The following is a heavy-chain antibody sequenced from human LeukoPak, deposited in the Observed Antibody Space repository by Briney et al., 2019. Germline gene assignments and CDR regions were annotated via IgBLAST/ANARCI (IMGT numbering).Heavy chain of an antibody. CDR2: SIPIFGTA. CDR1: GGTFSSYA. Sequence: SVKVSCKASGGTFSSYAISWVRQAPGQGLEWMGGSIPIFGTANYAQKFQGRVTITADESTSTAYMELSSPRSEDTAVYYCARGTYYDILTGYRNDAFDIWGQGTMVTVSS. J-gene: IGHJ3*02. CDR3: ARGTYYDILTGYRNDAFDI. D-gene: IGHD3-9*01. V-gene: IGHV1-69*13.